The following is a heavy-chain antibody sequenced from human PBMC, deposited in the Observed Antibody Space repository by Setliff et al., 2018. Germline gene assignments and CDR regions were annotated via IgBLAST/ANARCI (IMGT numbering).Heavy chain of an antibody. Sequence: SETLSLTCTVSGGSISSYYWSWIRQPPGKGLEWIGYIYIGGSANYNPSLKSRVTMSIDTSKNQFSLKLNSVTAADMAVYYCAREQWLDPPGYYYMDVWAKGTTVTVPS. CDR1: GGSISSYY. CDR2: IYIGGSA. CDR3: AREQWLDPPGYYYMDV. V-gene: IGHV4-59*12. J-gene: IGHJ6*03. D-gene: IGHD6-19*01.